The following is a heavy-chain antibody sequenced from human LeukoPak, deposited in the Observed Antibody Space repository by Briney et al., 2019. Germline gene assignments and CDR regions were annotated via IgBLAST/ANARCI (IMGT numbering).Heavy chain of an antibody. CDR1: GDSVSTNSAA. V-gene: IGHV6-1*01. D-gene: IGHD6-13*01. J-gene: IGHJ4*02. CDR2: TYYRSKWYT. Sequence: SQTLSLTCAISGDSVSTNSAAWNWIRQSPSRGLEWLGRTYYRSKWYTDYAVSVKSRITIKPDTSKNQFSLQLNSVTPDDTAMYYCVRAYSSNPDYFDYWGQGTLVTVSS. CDR3: VRAYSSNPDYFDY.